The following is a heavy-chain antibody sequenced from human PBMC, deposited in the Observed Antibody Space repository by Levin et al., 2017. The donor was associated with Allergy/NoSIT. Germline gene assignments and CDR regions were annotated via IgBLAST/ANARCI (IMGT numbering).Heavy chain of an antibody. D-gene: IGHD3-3*01. Sequence: GESLKISCAASGFTFSNAWMSWVRQAPGKGLEWVGRIKSKTDGGTTDYAAPVKGRFTISRDDSKNTLYLQMNSLKTEDTAVYYCTTELWSGYYLYYYYYGMDGWGQGTTVTVSS. CDR3: TTELWSGYYLYYYYYGMDG. V-gene: IGHV3-15*01. J-gene: IGHJ6*02. CDR2: IKSKTDGGTT. CDR1: GFTFSNAW.